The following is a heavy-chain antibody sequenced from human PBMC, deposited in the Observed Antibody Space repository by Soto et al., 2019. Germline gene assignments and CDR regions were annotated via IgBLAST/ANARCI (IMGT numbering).Heavy chain of an antibody. D-gene: IGHD6-13*01. V-gene: IGHV1-69*02. Sequence: QVQLVQSGAEVKKPGSSVKVSCKASGGTFSSYTISWVRQAPGQGLEWMGRIIPILGIANYAQKFQGRVTITADKSTSTAYMELSSLRSEDTAVYYCARGNRPQQLDYYYYYMDVWGKGTTVTVSS. J-gene: IGHJ6*03. CDR1: GGTFSSYT. CDR3: ARGNRPQQLDYYYYYMDV. CDR2: IIPILGIA.